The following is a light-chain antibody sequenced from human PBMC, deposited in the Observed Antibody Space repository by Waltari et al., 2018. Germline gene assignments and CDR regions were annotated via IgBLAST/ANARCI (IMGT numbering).Light chain of an antibody. CDR3: QQYGSSPYT. CDR2: RAS. Sequence: EIVLTQSPGTLSLSPGERATLSCRASQSVSSSYLAWYQQKPGQAPRLLISRASGRATGIPDRFSGSGSVTDFTLTISRLEPEDCAVYYCQQYGSSPYTFGQGTKLEIK. V-gene: IGKV3-20*01. CDR1: QSVSSSY. J-gene: IGKJ2*01.